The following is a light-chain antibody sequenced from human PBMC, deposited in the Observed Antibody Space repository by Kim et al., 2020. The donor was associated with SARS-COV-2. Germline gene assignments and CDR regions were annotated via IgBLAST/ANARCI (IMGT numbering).Light chain of an antibody. V-gene: IGKV1-39*01. CDR1: QRISNY. CDR2: ATS. CDR3: LQSYSAPYT. J-gene: IGKJ2*01. Sequence: GDRVTITCRASQRISNYFSWYQQKPGKAPKLLIYATSSLQSGVPSRFSGSGSGTDFTLTISSLQPEDFATYYCLQSYSAPYTFGRGTKLEI.